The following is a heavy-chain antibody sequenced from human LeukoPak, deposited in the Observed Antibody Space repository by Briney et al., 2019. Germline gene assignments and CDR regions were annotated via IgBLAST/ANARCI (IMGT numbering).Heavy chain of an antibody. CDR3: ARRTDYSGWYYFDH. CDR2: IYSSGST. Sequence: SETLSLTCTVSGGSISNYYWTWIRQPPGKGLEWITSIYSSGSTSYNPSLKSRVTISVDTSKNQFSLKLRSVTAADTAVYYCARRTDYSGWYYFDHWGQGILLTVSS. V-gene: IGHV4-59*01. J-gene: IGHJ4*02. CDR1: GGSISNYY. D-gene: IGHD6-19*01.